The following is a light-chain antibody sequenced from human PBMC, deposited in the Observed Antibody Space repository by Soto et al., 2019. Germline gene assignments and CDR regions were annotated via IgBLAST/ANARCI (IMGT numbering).Light chain of an antibody. V-gene: IGKV1-5*03. CDR2: KAS. CDR1: QGISSW. Sequence: DIQMTQSPSTLSASVGDTVTITCRASQGISSWLAWYQQKPGKTPKLLLYKASSLESGVPSRFSGSGSGTEFTLTISRLQPDDFATYYCQQYNSYSLTFGGGTKVEIK. CDR3: QQYNSYSLT. J-gene: IGKJ4*01.